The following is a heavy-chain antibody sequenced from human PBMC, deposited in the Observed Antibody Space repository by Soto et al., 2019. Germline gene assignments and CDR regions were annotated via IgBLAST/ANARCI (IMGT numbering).Heavy chain of an antibody. V-gene: IGHV4-59*08. CDR3: AAGYCIGGSCYGALWFDP. Sequence: PSETLSLTCTVSGGSISSYYWSWIRQPPGKGLEWIGYIYYSGSTNYNPSIKSRVTISVDTSKNQFSLKLSSVTAADTAVYYCAAGYCIGGSCYGALWFDPWGQGTLVTVSS. CDR1: GGSISSYY. CDR2: IYYSGST. D-gene: IGHD2-15*01. J-gene: IGHJ5*02.